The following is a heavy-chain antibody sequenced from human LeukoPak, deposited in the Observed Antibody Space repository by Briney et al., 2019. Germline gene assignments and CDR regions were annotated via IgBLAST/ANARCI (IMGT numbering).Heavy chain of an antibody. CDR3: ATPRYSGSYGDAFDI. D-gene: IGHD1-26*01. J-gene: IGHJ3*02. CDR2: VDPEDGET. CDR1: GYTFTDYY. Sequence: ASVKISCKVSGYTFTDYYMHWVQHAPGKGLEWMGLVDPEDGETIYAEKFQGRMTITADPSTDTAYMELSSLRSEDTAVYYCATPRYSGSYGDAFDIWGQGTMVTVSS. V-gene: IGHV1-69-2*01.